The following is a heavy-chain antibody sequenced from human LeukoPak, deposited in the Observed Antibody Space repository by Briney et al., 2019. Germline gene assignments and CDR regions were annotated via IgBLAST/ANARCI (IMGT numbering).Heavy chain of an antibody. Sequence: SETLSLTCTVSGVSISSYYWTWIRQPPGKGLEWIGYVYYSGSTNYNPSLKSRVSMSVDTSKNQFSLNLSSVTATDTAVYYCAREDGYNFRVIDYWGQGTLVTVSS. CDR1: GVSISSYY. J-gene: IGHJ4*02. D-gene: IGHD5-24*01. CDR3: AREDGYNFRVIDY. CDR2: VYYSGST. V-gene: IGHV4-59*01.